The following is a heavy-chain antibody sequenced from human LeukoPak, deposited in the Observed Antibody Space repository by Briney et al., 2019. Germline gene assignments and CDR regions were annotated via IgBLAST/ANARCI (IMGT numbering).Heavy chain of an antibody. CDR3: ARVRSSGWYFDY. J-gene: IGHJ4*02. Sequence: WASVKVSCKASGYTFTSYAIHWVRQAPGQRLEWMGWINAGNGNTKYSQKFQGRVTITRDTSASTAYMELSSLRSEDTAVYYCARVRSSGWYFDYWGQGTLVTVSS. CDR1: GYTFTSYA. V-gene: IGHV1-3*01. D-gene: IGHD6-19*01. CDR2: INAGNGNT.